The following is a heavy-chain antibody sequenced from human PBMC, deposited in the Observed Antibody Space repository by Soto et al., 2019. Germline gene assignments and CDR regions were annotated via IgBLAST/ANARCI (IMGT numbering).Heavy chain of an antibody. CDR1: GFTFSSYA. Sequence: QVQLVESGGGVVQPGRSLRLSCAASGFTFSSYAMHWVRQAPGKGLEWVAVISYDGSNKYYADSVKGRFTISRDNSKNTLYLQMNSLRAADTAVYYCARVSYDFWSGYSGYGMDVWGQGTTVTVSS. J-gene: IGHJ6*02. D-gene: IGHD3-3*01. V-gene: IGHV3-30-3*01. CDR3: ARVSYDFWSGYSGYGMDV. CDR2: ISYDGSNK.